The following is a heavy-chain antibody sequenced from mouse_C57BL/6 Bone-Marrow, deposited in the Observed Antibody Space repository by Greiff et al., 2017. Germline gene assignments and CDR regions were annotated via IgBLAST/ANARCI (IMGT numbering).Heavy chain of an antibody. CDR2: GQGLEWIG. CDR1: YTFSRRVH. V-gene: IGHV1-87*01. CDR3: SEDASVYYCAYMVTTPYYFDY. D-gene: IGHD2-2*01. J-gene: IGHJ2*01. Sequence: VKVVESGPELARPWASVKISCQAFYTFSRRVHFAIRDTNYWMQWVKQRPGQGLEWIGAIYPGNGDTSYNQKFKGKATLTADQSSSTAYLQLSSLTSEDASVYYCAYMVTTPYYFDYWGQGTTLTVSS.